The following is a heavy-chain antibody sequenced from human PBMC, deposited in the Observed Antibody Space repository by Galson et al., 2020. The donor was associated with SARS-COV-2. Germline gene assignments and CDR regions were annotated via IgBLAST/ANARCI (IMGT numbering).Heavy chain of an antibody. CDR2: INAGNGNT. Sequence: GESLRISCKAFGYTFTSYAMHWVRQAPGQRLEWMGWINAGNGNTKYSQKFQGRVTITRDTSASTAYMELSSLRSEDTAVYYCARARYSSSWYTTYLDYWGQGTLVTVAS. CDR1: GYTFTSYA. CDR3: ARARYSSSWYTTYLDY. D-gene: IGHD6-13*01. J-gene: IGHJ4*02. V-gene: IGHV1-3*01.